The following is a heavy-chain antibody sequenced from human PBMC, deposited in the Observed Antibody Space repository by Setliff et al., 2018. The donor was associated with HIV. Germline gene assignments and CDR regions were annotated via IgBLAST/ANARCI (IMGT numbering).Heavy chain of an antibody. CDR1: GGSINTYY. CDR2: FYTSGST. CDR3: ARDGDWEFREWYFDL. J-gene: IGHJ2*01. D-gene: IGHD3-10*01. Sequence: PSETLSLTCTVSGGSINTYYWSWIRQPAGKGLEWIGRFYTSGSTNYNPSLKSRVTMSVDTSKNQFSLKLSSVTAADTAVYYCARDGDWEFREWYFDLWGRGTLVTVSS. V-gene: IGHV4-4*07.